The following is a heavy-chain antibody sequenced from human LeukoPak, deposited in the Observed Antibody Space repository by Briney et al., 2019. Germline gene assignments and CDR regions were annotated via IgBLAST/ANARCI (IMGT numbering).Heavy chain of an antibody. D-gene: IGHD3-22*01. Sequence: ASVKVSRKASGYTFTGYYMHWVRQAPGQGLEWMGWINPNSGGTNYAQKFQGRVTMTRDTSISTAYMELSRLRSDDTAVYYCARSTMIVVVPTYWGQGTLVTVSS. CDR3: ARSTMIVVVPTY. CDR1: GYTFTGYY. CDR2: INPNSGGT. V-gene: IGHV1-2*02. J-gene: IGHJ4*02.